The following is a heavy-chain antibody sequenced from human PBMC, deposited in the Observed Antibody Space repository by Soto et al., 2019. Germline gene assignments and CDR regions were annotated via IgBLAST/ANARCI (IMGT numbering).Heavy chain of an antibody. D-gene: IGHD3-3*01. CDR1: GFTFSSYS. CDR3: RVLFWSGYYKPGRHFDY. V-gene: IGHV3-21*01. J-gene: IGHJ4*02. Sequence: GESLKISCAASGFTFSSYSMNWVRQAPGKGLEWVSSISSSSSYIYYADSVKGRFTISRDNAKNSLYLQMNSLRAEDTAVYYCRVLFWSGYYKPGRHFDYWGQGTLVTVSS. CDR2: ISSSSSYI.